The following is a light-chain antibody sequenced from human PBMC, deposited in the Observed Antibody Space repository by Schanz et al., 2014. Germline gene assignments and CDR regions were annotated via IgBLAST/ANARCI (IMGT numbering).Light chain of an antibody. CDR2: EVS. CDR3: SSFTIVSTVV. J-gene: IGLJ1*01. V-gene: IGLV2-8*01. Sequence: QSALTQPPSASGSPGQSVTISCTGTSSDVGDYNYVSWYQQHPGKAPKLMIYEVSKRPSGVPDRFSGSKSGNTASLTVSGLQAADEADYYCSSFTIVSTVVFGPGTKVTVL. CDR1: SSDVGDYNY.